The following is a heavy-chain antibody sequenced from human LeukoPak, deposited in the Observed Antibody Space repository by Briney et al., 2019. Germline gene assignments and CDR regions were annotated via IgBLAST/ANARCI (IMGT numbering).Heavy chain of an antibody. CDR3: ARFRVDSGYDFGRFYDY. CDR2: IYYSGST. J-gene: IGHJ4*02. CDR1: GGSISSSSYY. Sequence: PSETLSLTCTVSGGSISSSSYYWGWIRQPPGKGLEWIGSIYYSGSTYYNPSLKSRVTISVDTSKNQFSLKLSSVTAADTAVYYCARFRVDSGYDFGRFYDYWGQGTLVTVSS. D-gene: IGHD5-12*01. V-gene: IGHV4-39*01.